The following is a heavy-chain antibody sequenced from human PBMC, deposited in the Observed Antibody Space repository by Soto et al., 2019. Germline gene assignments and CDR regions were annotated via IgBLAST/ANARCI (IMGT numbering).Heavy chain of an antibody. CDR3: AKCMQAYWNYDAHHI. Sequence: PGGSLRLACAASGFTFSTYSMTWVRQAPGKGLEWVAHITASGGTTYYADSVKGRFTISRDTSRNTLYLQMNSLRAEDTALYYCAKCMQAYWNYDAHHIWAEGTMGTVSS. J-gene: IGHJ3*02. D-gene: IGHD1-7*01. CDR1: GFTFSTYS. V-gene: IGHV3-23*01. CDR2: ITASGGTT.